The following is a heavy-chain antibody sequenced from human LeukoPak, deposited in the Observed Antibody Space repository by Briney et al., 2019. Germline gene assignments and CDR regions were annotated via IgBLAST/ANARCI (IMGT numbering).Heavy chain of an antibody. CDR3: ARGLVGAFDS. Sequence: GGSLRLSCAASGFTFSSYDMHWVRQRTGKGLEWVSGIGSIGDTYYPGSVKGRFTISRENAKNSLYLQMNSLSAGDTAVYFCARGLVGAFDSWGQGTLVTVSS. J-gene: IGHJ4*02. CDR2: IGSIGDT. V-gene: IGHV3-13*01. D-gene: IGHD1-26*01. CDR1: GFTFSSYD.